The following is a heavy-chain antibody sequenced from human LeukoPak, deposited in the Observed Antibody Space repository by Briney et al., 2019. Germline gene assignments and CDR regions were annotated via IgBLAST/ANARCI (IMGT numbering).Heavy chain of an antibody. CDR1: GYTFTSYY. J-gene: IGHJ6*02. Sequence: GASVKVSCKASGYTFTSYYMHWVRQAPGQGLEWMGIINPSGGSTSYAQKFQGRVTMTRDTSTSTVYMELSSLRSEDTAVYYCARGKRGYCSSTSCYGMDVWGQGTTVTVSS. CDR2: INPSGGST. D-gene: IGHD2-2*01. CDR3: ARGKRGYCSSTSCYGMDV. V-gene: IGHV1-46*01.